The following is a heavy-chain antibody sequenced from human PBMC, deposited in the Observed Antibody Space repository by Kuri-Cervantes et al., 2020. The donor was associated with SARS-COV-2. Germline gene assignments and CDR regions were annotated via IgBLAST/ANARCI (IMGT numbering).Heavy chain of an antibody. J-gene: IGHJ4*02. CDR1: GFTFSSYW. CDR2: IKQDGSEK. Sequence: LSHTCAASGFTFSSYWMSWVRQAPGKGLEWVANIKQDGSEKYYVDSVKGRFTISRDNAKNSLYLQMNSRRAEDTAVYYCARARMAGPFDYWGQGTLVTVSS. D-gene: IGHD5-24*01. V-gene: IGHV3-7*01. CDR3: ARARMAGPFDY.